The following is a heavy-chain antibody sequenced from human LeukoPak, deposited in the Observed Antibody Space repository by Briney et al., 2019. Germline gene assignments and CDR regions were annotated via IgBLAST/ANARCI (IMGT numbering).Heavy chain of an antibody. J-gene: IGHJ1*01. V-gene: IGHV4-59*01. Sequence: SETLSLTCTVSCGSISIYYWSWIRQPPGKGLEWIGYIYYGGSTKSNPSLKSRVTISVDTSNNQFSLKLNSVTAADTAVYYCARVGLYYDSSGYYYAEYFQYWGQGTLVTVSS. CDR1: CGSISIYY. CDR3: ARVGLYYDSSGYYYAEYFQY. D-gene: IGHD3-22*01. CDR2: IYYGGST.